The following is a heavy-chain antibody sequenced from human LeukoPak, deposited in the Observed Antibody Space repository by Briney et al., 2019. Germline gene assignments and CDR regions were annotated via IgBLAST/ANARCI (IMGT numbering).Heavy chain of an antibody. V-gene: IGHV4-34*01. CDR2: INHSGST. CDR3: ARGSKLGFGPTEY. CDR1: GGSFSGYY. J-gene: IGHJ4*02. Sequence: SETLSLTCAVYGGSFSGYYWSWIRQPPGKGLEWIGEINHSGSTNYNPSLKSRVTISVDTSKNQFSLKLSSVTAADTAVYYCARGSKLGFGPTEYWGQGTLVTVSS. D-gene: IGHD6-6*01.